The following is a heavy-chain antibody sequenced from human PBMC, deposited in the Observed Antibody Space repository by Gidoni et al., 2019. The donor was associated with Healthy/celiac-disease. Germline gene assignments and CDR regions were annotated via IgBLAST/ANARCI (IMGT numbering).Heavy chain of an antibody. CDR1: GGSISSSSYY. J-gene: IGHJ5*02. CDR2: IYYSGST. Sequence: QLQLQESGPGLVKPSETLSLTCTVPGGSISSSSYYWGWIRQPPGKGLEWIGSIYYSGSTYYNPSLKSRVTISVDTSKNQFSLKLSSVTAADTAVYYCARTTAMVKGGPYNWFDPWGQGTLVTVSS. CDR3: ARTTAMVKGGPYNWFDP. D-gene: IGHD5-18*01. V-gene: IGHV4-39*01.